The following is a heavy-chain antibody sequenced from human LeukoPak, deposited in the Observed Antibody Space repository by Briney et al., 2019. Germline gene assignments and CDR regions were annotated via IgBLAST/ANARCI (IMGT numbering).Heavy chain of an antibody. CDR2: IRTNGGST. D-gene: IGHD6-19*01. J-gene: IGHJ4*02. V-gene: IGHV3-64D*06. Sequence: GGSLRLSCSASGFTFSTYAMHWVRQAPGKGLECVSAIRTNGGSTYYADSVKGRFTISRDNSKNTLFLQMSCLRAEDTAVYYCVKKMTPGIAVAGHFDYWGQGTLVTVSS. CDR3: VKKMTPGIAVAGHFDY. CDR1: GFTFSTYA.